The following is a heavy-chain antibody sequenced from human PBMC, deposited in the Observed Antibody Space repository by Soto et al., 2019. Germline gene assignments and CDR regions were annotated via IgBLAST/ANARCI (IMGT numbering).Heavy chain of an antibody. V-gene: IGHV1-18*01. CDR3: EGVYGDPERGWFDP. CDR2: ISAYNGNT. J-gene: IGHJ5*02. Sequence: QVQLVQSGAEVKKPGASVKVSCKASGYTFTSYGISWVRQAPGQGLEWMGWISAYNGNTNYAQKLQGRVTMTTDTSTSPAYMELRSLRSDDPAVYDCEGVYGDPERGWFDPWGQGTLVTVSS. CDR1: GYTFTSYG. D-gene: IGHD4-17*01.